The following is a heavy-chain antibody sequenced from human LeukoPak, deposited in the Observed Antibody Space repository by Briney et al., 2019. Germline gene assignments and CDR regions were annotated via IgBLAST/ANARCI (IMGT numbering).Heavy chain of an antibody. Sequence: ASVKVSCKASGYTFTGYYMHWVRQAPGEGLEWMGRINPNSGGTNYAQKFQGRVTMTRDTSISTAYMELSRLRSDDTAVYYCARDITSSWPSDLGYWGQGTLVTVSS. CDR2: INPNSGGT. CDR1: GYTFTGYY. CDR3: ARDITSSWPSDLGY. V-gene: IGHV1-2*06. D-gene: IGHD6-13*01. J-gene: IGHJ4*02.